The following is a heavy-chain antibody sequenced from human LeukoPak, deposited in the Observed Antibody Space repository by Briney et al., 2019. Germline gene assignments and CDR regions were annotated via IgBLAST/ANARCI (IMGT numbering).Heavy chain of an antibody. V-gene: IGHV3-23*01. J-gene: IGHJ4*02. CDR1: GFTFSSYA. CDR2: ISGSGGST. CDR3: AKDPPRFVVVVAASFY. Sequence: GGSLRLSCAASGFTFSSYAMSWVRQASGKGLEWVSAISGSGGSTYYADSVKGRFTISRDNSKNTLYLLMNSLRAEDTAVYYCAKDPPRFVVVVAASFYWGQGTLVTVSS. D-gene: IGHD2-15*01.